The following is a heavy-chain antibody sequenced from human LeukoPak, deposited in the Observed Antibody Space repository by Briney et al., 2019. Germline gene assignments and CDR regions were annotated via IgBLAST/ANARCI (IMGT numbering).Heavy chain of an antibody. CDR1: GFTFSSYW. Sequence: GGSLRLSCAASGFTFSSYWMSWVRQAPGKGLEWVANIKQDGSEKYYVDSVKGRFIISRDNAKNSLYLQMNSLRAEDTAVYYCAREVLSGSYYCDAFDIWGQGTMVTVSS. CDR2: IKQDGSEK. D-gene: IGHD1-26*01. CDR3: AREVLSGSYYCDAFDI. J-gene: IGHJ3*02. V-gene: IGHV3-7*01.